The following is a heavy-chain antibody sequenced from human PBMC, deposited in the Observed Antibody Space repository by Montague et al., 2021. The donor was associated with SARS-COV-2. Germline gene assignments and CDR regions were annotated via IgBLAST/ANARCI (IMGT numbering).Heavy chain of an antibody. V-gene: IGHV4-34*01. Sequence: SETLSLTCAVYGGSLSGYYWAWIRQTPAKGLGWIGEINHSGSTNYNPSLKSRLTISVATSKKQFSLKLNSMTAADTAVYYCARGADYDFWSGFCRYKWFDPWGLGTPVTVSS. D-gene: IGHD3/OR15-3a*01. CDR3: ARGADYDFWSGFCRYKWFDP. J-gene: IGHJ5*02. CDR2: INHSGST. CDR1: GGSLSGYY.